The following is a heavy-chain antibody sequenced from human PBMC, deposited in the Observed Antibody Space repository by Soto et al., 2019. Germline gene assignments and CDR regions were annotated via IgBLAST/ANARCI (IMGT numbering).Heavy chain of an antibody. D-gene: IGHD1-26*01. CDR3: TRLVGGSYDEAAEYFHH. CDR2: IRSKANSYAT. CDR1: GFTFSGSA. Sequence: GGSLRLSCAASGFTFSGSAMHWVRQASGKGLERVGRIRSKANSYATAYAASVKGRFTISRDDSKNTAYLQMNSLQTEDPAVYYCTRLVGGSYDEAAEYFHHWGQGTLVTVSS. V-gene: IGHV3-73*01. J-gene: IGHJ1*01.